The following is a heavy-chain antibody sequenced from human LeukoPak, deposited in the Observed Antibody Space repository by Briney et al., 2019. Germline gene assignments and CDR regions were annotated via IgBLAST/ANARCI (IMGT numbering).Heavy chain of an antibody. J-gene: IGHJ3*02. Sequence: SETLSLTCAVSGGSISSGGYSWSWIRQPPGTGLEWIGYIYHSGSTYYNPSLKSRVTISVDRSKNQFSLKLSSVTAADTAVYYCARDFRGSVDAFDIWCQGTMVAVSS. V-gene: IGHV4-30-2*01. CDR3: ARDFRGSVDAFDI. CDR1: GGSISSGGYS. CDR2: IYHSGST.